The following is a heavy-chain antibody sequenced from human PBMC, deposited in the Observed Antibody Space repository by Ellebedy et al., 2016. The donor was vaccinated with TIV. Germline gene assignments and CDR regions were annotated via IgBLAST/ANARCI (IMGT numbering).Heavy chain of an antibody. CDR1: GYTFTLTDYY. V-gene: IGHV1-2*02. Sequence: ASVKVSXXASGYTFTLTDYYIHWVRQAPGKGLEWMGWIKPNNGDTNYVQKFQGRVTMTRDTSISTAYMELSRLRSDDTAVFYCARGFVWFSYAFDIWGQGTMVTVS. D-gene: IGHD2-21*01. J-gene: IGHJ3*02. CDR2: IKPNNGDT. CDR3: ARGFVWFSYAFDI.